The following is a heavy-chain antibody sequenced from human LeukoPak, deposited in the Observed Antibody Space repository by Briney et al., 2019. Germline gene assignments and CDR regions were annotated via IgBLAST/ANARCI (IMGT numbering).Heavy chain of an antibody. V-gene: IGHV3-9*01. J-gene: IGHJ4*02. CDR3: AKDSGRSFTVVTLDY. Sequence: PGRSLRLSCAASGFTFDDYAMHWVRQAPGKGLEWVSGISWNSGSIGYADSVKGRFTISRDNAKNSLYLQMNSLRAEDTALHYCAKDSGRSFTVVTLDYWGQGTLVTVSS. D-gene: IGHD4-23*01. CDR2: ISWNSGSI. CDR1: GFTFDDYA.